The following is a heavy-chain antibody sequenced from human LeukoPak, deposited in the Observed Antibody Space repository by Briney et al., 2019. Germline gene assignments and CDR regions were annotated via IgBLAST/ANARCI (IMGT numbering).Heavy chain of an antibody. CDR3: ARDRDSRDGYNYLGAFDI. CDR2: IYSGGST. V-gene: IGHV3-53*01. J-gene: IGHJ3*02. CDR1: GFTVSSNY. Sequence: GGSLRLSCAASGFTVSSNYMSWVRQAPGKGLEWVSVIYSGGSTYYADSVKGRFTISRDSSKNTLYLQMNSLRAEDTAVYYCARDRDSRDGYNYLGAFDIWGQGTMVTVSS. D-gene: IGHD5-24*01.